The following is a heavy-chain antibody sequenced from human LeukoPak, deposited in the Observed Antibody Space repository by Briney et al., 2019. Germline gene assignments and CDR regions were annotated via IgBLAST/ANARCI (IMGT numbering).Heavy chain of an antibody. J-gene: IGHJ4*02. V-gene: IGHV3-48*02. CDR3: ARTGYSSSWYEYYFDY. CDR2: ISSSSSTI. CDR1: GFTFSSYS. D-gene: IGHD6-13*01. Sequence: PGGSLRLSCAASGFTFSSYSMNWVRQAPGKGLEWVSYISSSSSTIYYADSVKGRFTISRDNAKSSLYLQMNSLRDEDTAVYYCARTGYSSSWYEYYFDYWGQGTLVTVSS.